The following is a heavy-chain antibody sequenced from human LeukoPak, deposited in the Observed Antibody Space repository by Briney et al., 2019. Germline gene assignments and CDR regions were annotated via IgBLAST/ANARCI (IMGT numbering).Heavy chain of an antibody. J-gene: IGHJ5*02. Sequence: ASVKVSCKASEHTFTGYYMHWVRQAPGQGLEWMGIINPSGGSTSYAQKFQGRVTMTRDMSTSTVYMELSSLRSEDTAVYYCARVVPEDYYDSSGYYGPWFDPWGQGTLVTVSS. CDR1: EHTFTGYY. CDR2: INPSGGST. D-gene: IGHD3-22*01. CDR3: ARVVPEDYYDSSGYYGPWFDP. V-gene: IGHV1-46*01.